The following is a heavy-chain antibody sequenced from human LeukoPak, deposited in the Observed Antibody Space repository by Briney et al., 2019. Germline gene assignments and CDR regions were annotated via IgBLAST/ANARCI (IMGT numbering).Heavy chain of an antibody. D-gene: IGHD5-18*01. V-gene: IGHV1-3*01. J-gene: IGHJ3*02. CDR2: INAGNGNT. CDR3: ARALEYTYGPDAFDI. Sequence: ASVKVSCKASGYTFTLYTMHWVRQAPGQRLEWMGWINAGNGNTKYSQKFQGRVTITRDTSTSTAYMELSSLRSGDTAVYYCARALEYTYGPDAFDIWGQGPMVTVSS. CDR1: GYTFTLYT.